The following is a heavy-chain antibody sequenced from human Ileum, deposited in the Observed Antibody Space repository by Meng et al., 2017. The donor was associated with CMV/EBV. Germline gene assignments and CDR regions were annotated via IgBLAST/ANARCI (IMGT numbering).Heavy chain of an antibody. CDR2: INAGGST. D-gene: IGHD4-17*01. V-gene: IGHV4-4*07. J-gene: IGHJ4*02. Sequence: VHRRHWGLGPVKPPETLSLTSAVSGATTSTYCCTWVRQPAGKGLEWIGRINAGGSTNDNPSLKSRVTMSVDTSKNQFSLKVTSVTAADTAVYYCAREENTVNQFEYWGQGTLVTVSS. CDR3: AREENTVNQFEY. CDR1: GATTSTYC.